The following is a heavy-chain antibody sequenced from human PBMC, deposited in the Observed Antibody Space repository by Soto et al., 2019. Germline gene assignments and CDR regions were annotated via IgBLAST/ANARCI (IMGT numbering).Heavy chain of an antibody. D-gene: IGHD7-27*01. Sequence: EVQLVESGGGLVKPGGSLRLSCAASGLTFSDAWMNWLRQVPGKGLEWVARIRSQTDGGTTDYSTPVNGRITISRDDSKNTLYLQMNSLKTEDTAIYYCATAPGYWGSAPLDYWGQGTLVTVSS. J-gene: IGHJ4*02. CDR2: IRSQTDGGTT. V-gene: IGHV3-15*07. CDR3: ATAPGYWGSAPLDY. CDR1: GLTFSDAW.